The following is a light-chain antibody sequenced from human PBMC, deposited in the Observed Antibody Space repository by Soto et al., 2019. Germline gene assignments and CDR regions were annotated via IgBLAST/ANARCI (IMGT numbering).Light chain of an antibody. CDR1: QHISTW. J-gene: IGKJ4*01. Sequence: DILMTQSPSSVSAAVGDRVIIACRASQHISTWLAWFQQKPGEAPKLLIFAASRLQSGVPSRFSGSGSGTDFTLTINGLQPEDFATYYCQQADSFPLTLGGGTKVEVK. CDR3: QQADSFPLT. V-gene: IGKV1-12*01. CDR2: AAS.